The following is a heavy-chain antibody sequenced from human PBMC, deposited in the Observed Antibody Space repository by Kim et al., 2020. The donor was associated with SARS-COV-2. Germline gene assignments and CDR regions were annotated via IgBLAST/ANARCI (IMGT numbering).Heavy chain of an antibody. D-gene: IGHD4-17*01. Sequence: ADSVKGRCTIARDNPKNTLYLQMNSLRAEDTAVYYCAKDKNGDYPYYFDYWGQGTLVTVSS. CDR3: AKDKNGDYPYYFDY. V-gene: IGHV3-23*01. J-gene: IGHJ4*02.